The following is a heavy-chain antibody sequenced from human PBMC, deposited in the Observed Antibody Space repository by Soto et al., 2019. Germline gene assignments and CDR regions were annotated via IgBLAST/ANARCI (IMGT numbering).Heavy chain of an antibody. D-gene: IGHD2-2*01. J-gene: IGHJ3*02. CDR3: AKNIVVVPAAMWEDAFDI. CDR1: GFTFSSYA. CDR2: ISGSGGST. V-gene: IGHV3-23*01. Sequence: GGSLRLSCAASGFTFSSYAMSWVRQAPGKGLEWVSAISGSGGSTYYADSVKGRFTISRDNSKNTLYLQMNSLRAEDTAVYYCAKNIVVVPAAMWEDAFDIWGQGTMVTVSS.